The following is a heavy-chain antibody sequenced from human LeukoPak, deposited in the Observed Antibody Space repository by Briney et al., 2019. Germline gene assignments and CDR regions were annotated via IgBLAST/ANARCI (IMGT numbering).Heavy chain of an antibody. CDR3: AKLTGGPGTIPFDY. CDR2: ISGSGGDT. Sequence: GGSLRLSCAPSGFTLTTYAITWVRQAPGKWLESVSSISGSGGDTYYADSVKGRFTISRDNSKNTLYLRMNSLRADDTAVYYCAKLTGGPGTIPFDYWGQGTLVTVSS. D-gene: IGHD1-14*01. J-gene: IGHJ4*02. V-gene: IGHV3-23*01. CDR1: GFTLTTYA.